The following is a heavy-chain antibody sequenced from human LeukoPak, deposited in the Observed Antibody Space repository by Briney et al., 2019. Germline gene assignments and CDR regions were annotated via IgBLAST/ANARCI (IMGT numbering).Heavy chain of an antibody. Sequence: PGGSLRLSCAASGFTFSSYWMHWVRQAPGKGLVWVSRINTDGSSTNYADSVKGRFTISRDNSKNTLYLQMNSLRAEDTAVYYCAKDPCSSGPYYFDYWGQGTLVTVSS. J-gene: IGHJ4*02. CDR2: INTDGSST. V-gene: IGHV3-74*01. CDR3: AKDPCSSGPYYFDY. D-gene: IGHD6-19*01. CDR1: GFTFSSYW.